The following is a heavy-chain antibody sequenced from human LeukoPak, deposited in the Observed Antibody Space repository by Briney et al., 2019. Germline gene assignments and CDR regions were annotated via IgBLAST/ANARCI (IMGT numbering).Heavy chain of an antibody. CDR1: GGSFSGYY. J-gene: IGHJ6*03. CDR2: IYSTGST. CDR3: ARVRYSNFYYYMDV. D-gene: IGHD4-11*01. Sequence: SETLSLTCAVYGGSFSGYYWSWIRQPAGKGLEWIGRIYSTGSTNYNPSLKSRVTISVDTSKNQFSLKLSSVTAADTAVYYCARVRYSNFYYYMDVWGKGTTVTVSS. V-gene: IGHV4-59*10.